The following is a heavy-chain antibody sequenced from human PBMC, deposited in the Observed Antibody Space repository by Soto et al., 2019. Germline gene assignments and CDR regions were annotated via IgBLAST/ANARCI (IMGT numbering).Heavy chain of an antibody. D-gene: IGHD1-26*01. CDR1: GFTLSNSA. CDR3: AEIQWELLH. V-gene: IGHV3-23*01. Sequence: PGGSLRLSCAASGFTLSNSALRWVRQAPGKGLEWVSSINSVLTTYYADSLKGQFTISRDNSKNTVYLQMNSLRAEDTAVYYCAEIQWELLHGGQGPLVTVSS. CDR2: INSVLTT. J-gene: IGHJ4*01.